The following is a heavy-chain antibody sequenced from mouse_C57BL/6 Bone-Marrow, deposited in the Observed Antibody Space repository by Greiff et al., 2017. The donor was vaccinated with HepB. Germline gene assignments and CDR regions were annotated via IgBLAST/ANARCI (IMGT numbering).Heavy chain of an antibody. Sequence: EVKLMESGGGLVKPGGSLKLSCAASGFTFSDYGMHWVRQAPGKGLEWVAYISSGSSTIYYADTVKGRFTISRDKAKNTLFLQMTSLRSEDTAMYDCARGGLDYWGQGTTLTVSS. CDR3: ARGGLDY. J-gene: IGHJ2*01. CDR2: ISSGSSTI. V-gene: IGHV5-17*01. D-gene: IGHD2-4*01. CDR1: GFTFSDYG.